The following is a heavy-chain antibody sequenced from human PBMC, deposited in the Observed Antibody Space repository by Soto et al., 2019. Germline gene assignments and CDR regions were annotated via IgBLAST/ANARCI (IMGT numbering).Heavy chain of an antibody. Sequence: PSETLSLTCTVSGGSISSGSYYWSWIRQHPGKGLEWIGYIYYSGSTYYNPSLKSRVTISVDTSKNQFSLKLSSVTAADTAVYYCARVPYYYDSSGYYLDYWGQGTLVTVSS. J-gene: IGHJ4*02. D-gene: IGHD3-22*01. V-gene: IGHV4-31*03. CDR3: ARVPYYYDSSGYYLDY. CDR2: IYYSGST. CDR1: GGSISSGSYY.